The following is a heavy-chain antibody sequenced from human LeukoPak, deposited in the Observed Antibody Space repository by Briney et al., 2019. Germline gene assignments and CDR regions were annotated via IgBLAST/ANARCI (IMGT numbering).Heavy chain of an antibody. CDR2: IYFSGST. J-gene: IGHJ3*02. V-gene: IGHV4-59*01. CDR1: GGSINSYF. D-gene: IGHD6-6*01. CDR3: ARNLEYSSSNDALDI. Sequence: SETLSLTCTVSGGSINSYFWSWIRQPPGKGLEWIGYIYFSGSTNYNPSLKSRVTISVDTSKNQFSLKLSSVTAADTAAYYCARNLEYSSSNDALDIWGQGTMVTVSS.